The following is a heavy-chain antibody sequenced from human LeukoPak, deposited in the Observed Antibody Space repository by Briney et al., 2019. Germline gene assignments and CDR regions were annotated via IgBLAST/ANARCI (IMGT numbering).Heavy chain of an antibody. V-gene: IGHV5-51*01. Sequence: PGESLKISRKGSGYSFTSYWIGWVRQMPGKGLEWMGIIYPGDSDTRYSPSFQGQVTISADKSISTAYLQWSSLKASDTAMYYCARQVGYCSSTSCYQWAPREFDYWGQGTLVTVSS. J-gene: IGHJ4*02. CDR1: GYSFTSYW. CDR3: ARQVGYCSSTSCYQWAPREFDY. D-gene: IGHD2-2*01. CDR2: IYPGDSDT.